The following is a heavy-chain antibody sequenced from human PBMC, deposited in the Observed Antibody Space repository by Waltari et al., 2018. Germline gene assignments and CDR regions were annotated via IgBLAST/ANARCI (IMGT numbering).Heavy chain of an antibody. CDR3: ATTPRNWNYYYYGMDV. CDR2: TSVSGTNI. Sequence: EVQLVESGGGLVQPGGSLRLSCVVSGIPFSIYEMTWVRQAPGKGLEWVAYTSVSGTNIYYADSVKGRFTISRDDVKNSLFLQMNSLRAEDAGVYYCATTPRNWNYYYYGMDVWGQGTTVTVSS. V-gene: IGHV3-48*03. CDR1: GIPFSIYE. J-gene: IGHJ6*02. D-gene: IGHD1-1*01.